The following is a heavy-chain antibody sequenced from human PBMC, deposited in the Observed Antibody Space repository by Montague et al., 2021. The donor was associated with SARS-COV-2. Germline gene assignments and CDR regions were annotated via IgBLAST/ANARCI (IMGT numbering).Heavy chain of an antibody. Sequence: SLRLSCAASGFTFSSYAMHWVRQAPGKGLVWISRIVGDGSTTTYADSVKGRFTISRDNAKNTLYLQLTSLTAEDTAVYYCASLRYYYGLEALDIWGQGTMVTVSS. CDR2: IVGDGSTT. CDR3: ASLRYYYGLEALDI. CDR1: GFTFSSYA. J-gene: IGHJ3*02. D-gene: IGHD1-26*01. V-gene: IGHV3-74*01.